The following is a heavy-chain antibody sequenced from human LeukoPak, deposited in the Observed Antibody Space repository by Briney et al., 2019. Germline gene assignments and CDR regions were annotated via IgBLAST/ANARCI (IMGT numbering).Heavy chain of an antibody. CDR1: GYNVFSYG. CDR3: ARFLPYQLPHGMDV. V-gene: IGHV7-4-1*02. J-gene: IGHJ6*02. D-gene: IGHD2-2*01. CDR2: INTNTGNP. Sequence: ASVKVSCKASGYNVFSYGFSWVRQAPGQGLEWMGWINTNTGNPTYAQGFTGRFVFSLDTSVSTAYLQISSLKAEDTAVYYCARFLPYQLPHGMDVWGQGTTVTVSS.